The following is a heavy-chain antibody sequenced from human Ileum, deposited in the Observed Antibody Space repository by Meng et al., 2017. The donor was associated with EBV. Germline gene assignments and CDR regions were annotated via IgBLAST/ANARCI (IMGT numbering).Heavy chain of an antibody. CDR1: RFIFSSYW. CDR2: IDSDGSST. V-gene: IGHV3-74*03. J-gene: IGHJ4*02. D-gene: IGHD5-12*01. Sequence: EVKLVEVGGGLVQLGGSLRLSCVGSRFIFSSYWMHWVRQVPGKGLVWVSRIDSDGSSTTYADSVKGRFTISRDNDKNTLYLQMNSLRVDDTAVYFCAREGSGYDYLGYWGQGTLVTVSS. CDR3: AREGSGYDYLGY.